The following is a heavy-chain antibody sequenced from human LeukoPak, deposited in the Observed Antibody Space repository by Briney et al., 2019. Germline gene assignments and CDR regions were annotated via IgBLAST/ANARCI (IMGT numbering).Heavy chain of an antibody. V-gene: IGHV1-46*01. J-gene: IGHJ4*02. CDR1: GYSFTSFY. CDR2: VNPSGGST. Sequence: ASVKDSCKTAGYSFTSFYIHWIRQAPGQGLEWMGMVNPSGGSTVSAQKFQDRVNMTADTSTRTVHMEMTGLRSDDTAIYYCARDAFWGQGTLVTVSS. CDR3: ARDAF. D-gene: IGHD3-3*02.